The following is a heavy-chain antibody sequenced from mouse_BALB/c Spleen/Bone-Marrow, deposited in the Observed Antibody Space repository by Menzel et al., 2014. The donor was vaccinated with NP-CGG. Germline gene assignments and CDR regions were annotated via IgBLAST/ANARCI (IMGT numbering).Heavy chain of an antibody. J-gene: IGHJ1*01. CDR1: GYTFTSYW. CDR3: ARWAVRRPGYFDV. CDR2: INPSNGRT. Sequence: VQLQQSGAELVKPGASVKLSCKASGYTFTSYWMHWVKQRPGQGLEWIGEINPSNGRTNYNEKFKSKATLTVDKSSSTAYMQLGSLTSEDSAVYYCARWAVRRPGYFDVWGAGTTVTVSS. D-gene: IGHD2-14*01. V-gene: IGHV1S81*02.